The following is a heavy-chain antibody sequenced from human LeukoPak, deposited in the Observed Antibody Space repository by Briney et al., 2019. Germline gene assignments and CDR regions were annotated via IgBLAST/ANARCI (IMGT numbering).Heavy chain of an antibody. CDR3: AKGGAVAGSYFDY. D-gene: IGHD6-19*01. Sequence: GGSLRLSCAASGFTFSNYAMSWVRQAPGKGLEWVSVISGSGRNTYYADSVKGRFTISRDNSRNTLYLQVNSLRAEDTAVYYCAKGGAVAGSYFDYWGQGTLVTVSS. CDR1: GFTFSNYA. J-gene: IGHJ4*02. V-gene: IGHV3-23*01. CDR2: ISGSGRNT.